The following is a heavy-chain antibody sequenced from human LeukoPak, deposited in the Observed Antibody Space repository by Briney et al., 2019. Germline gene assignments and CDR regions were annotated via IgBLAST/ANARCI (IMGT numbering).Heavy chain of an antibody. V-gene: IGHV4-34*01. CDR3: ARGLRCSSTSCYLGY. Sequence: SETLSFTCAVYGGSFSGYYWSWIRQPPGKGLEWIGEINHSGSTNYNPSLKSRVTISVDTSKNQFSLKLSSVTAADTAVYYCARGLRCSSTSCYLGYWGQGTLVTVSS. J-gene: IGHJ4*02. D-gene: IGHD2-2*01. CDR1: GGSFSGYY. CDR2: INHSGST.